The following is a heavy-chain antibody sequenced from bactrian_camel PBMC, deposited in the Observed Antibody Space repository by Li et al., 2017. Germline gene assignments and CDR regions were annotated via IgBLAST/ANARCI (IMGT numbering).Heavy chain of an antibody. J-gene: IGHJ4*01. CDR3: AADKTPREVRNGRCWGNY. V-gene: IGHV3S53*01. D-gene: IGHD1*01. CDR2: IDSVGET. Sequence: HVQLVESGGGLVQAGGSLNLSCAATGKTNVLNCMGWFRQAPGKEREGVAAIDSVGETSYADSVKGRFTISHDAAKNTVYLQMNSLKPEDTAMYYCAADKTPREVRNGRCWGNYRGQGTQVTVS. CDR1: GKTNVLNC.